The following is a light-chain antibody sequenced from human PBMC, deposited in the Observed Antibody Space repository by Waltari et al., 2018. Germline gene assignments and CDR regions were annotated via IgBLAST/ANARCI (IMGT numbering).Light chain of an antibody. CDR1: HSVGRS. Sequence: EIVLTQSPGTLSLSPGERATLSCGASHSVGRSLAWYQQKPGRAPRLLLYDASSRATGIPDRFSGSGFGTDFSLTISRLDPEDFAVYYCQHYVRLPVTFGQGTKVEIK. J-gene: IGKJ1*01. V-gene: IGKV3-20*01. CDR2: DAS. CDR3: QHYVRLPVT.